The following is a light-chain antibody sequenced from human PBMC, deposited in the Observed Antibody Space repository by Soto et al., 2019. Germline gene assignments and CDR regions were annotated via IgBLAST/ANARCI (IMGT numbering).Light chain of an antibody. V-gene: IGKV3D-15*01. CDR1: QSAGNF. CDR2: CIS. Sequence: EIVMTQSPATLSVSPGETASLSCRASQSAGNFLAWYQQKPGQAPRLLIYCISTRATGIPARFSGSGSGTEFTLTINSLQSEDSAVYYCQQHNQWPITFGQGTRLENK. CDR3: QQHNQWPIT. J-gene: IGKJ5*01.